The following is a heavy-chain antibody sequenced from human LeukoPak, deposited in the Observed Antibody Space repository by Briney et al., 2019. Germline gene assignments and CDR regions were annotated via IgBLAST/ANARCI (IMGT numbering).Heavy chain of an antibody. CDR3: AKDYRYGSA. CDR2: INVRGDAT. Sequence: GGSLRLSCAASGFTFNSFAFTWVRQAPGRGLEWVSAINVRGDATFYAESVRGRFTISRDNSKNTLYPQMNSLGAEDTALYYCAKDYRYGSAWGPGTLVVVSS. D-gene: IGHD6-19*01. J-gene: IGHJ5*02. CDR1: GFTFNSFA. V-gene: IGHV3-23*01.